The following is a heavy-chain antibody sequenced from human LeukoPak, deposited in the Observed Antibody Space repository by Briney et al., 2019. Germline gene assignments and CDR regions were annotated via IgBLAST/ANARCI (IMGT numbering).Heavy chain of an antibody. D-gene: IGHD3-10*01. CDR1: GGSFSGYY. CDR3: ARGSRITMIRGVNSFQGYFDF. V-gene: IGHV4-34*01. Sequence: SETLSLTCAVYGGSFSGYYWSWIRQPPGKGPEWLGEIYQSGSTNYNPSLRSRVTISIDTSKTQFSLKLASVPAAHTAVYCCARGSRITMIRGVNSFQGYFDFWGRGTLVTVSS. J-gene: IGHJ2*01. CDR2: IYQSGST.